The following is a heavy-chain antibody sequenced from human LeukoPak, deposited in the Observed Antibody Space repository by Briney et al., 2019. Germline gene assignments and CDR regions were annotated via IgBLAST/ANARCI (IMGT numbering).Heavy chain of an antibody. CDR3: ARHSQTVSFDYYYYYYMDV. D-gene: IGHD4-11*01. CDR1: GYSFTSYW. Sequence: GESLQISCKGSGYSFTSYWIGWVRQLPGKGLEWMGIIYPGDSDTRYSPSFQGQVTISADKSISTAYLQWSSLKASDTATYYCARHSQTVSFDYYYYYYMDVWGKGTTVTVSS. J-gene: IGHJ6*03. CDR2: IYPGDSDT. V-gene: IGHV5-51*01.